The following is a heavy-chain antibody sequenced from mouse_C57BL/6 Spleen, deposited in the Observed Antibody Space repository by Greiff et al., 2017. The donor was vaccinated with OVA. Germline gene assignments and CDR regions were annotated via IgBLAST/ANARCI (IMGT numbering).Heavy chain of an antibody. D-gene: IGHD1-1*01. Sequence: EVKLMESGGDLVKPGGSLKLSCAASGFTFSSYGMSWVRQTPDKRLEWVATISSGGSYTYYPDSVKGRFTISRDNAKNTLYLQMSSLKSEDTAMYYCARRIGSSLYFDVWGTGTTVTVSS. CDR3: ARRIGSSLYFDV. CDR2: ISSGGSYT. V-gene: IGHV5-6*02. CDR1: GFTFSSYG. J-gene: IGHJ1*03.